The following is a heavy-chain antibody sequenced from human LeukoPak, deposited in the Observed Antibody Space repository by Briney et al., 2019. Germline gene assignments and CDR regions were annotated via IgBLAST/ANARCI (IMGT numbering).Heavy chain of an antibody. Sequence: KSSETLSLTCTVSGGSISSSSYYWGRIRQPPGKCLEWIGSIYYSGSTYYNPSLKSRVTTSVDTSKNQFSLKLSSVTAADKAVYYCARQSPKGGGSFYRWFDPWGQGTLVTVSS. CDR1: GGSISSSSYY. D-gene: IGHD1-26*01. CDR3: ARQSPKGGGSFYRWFDP. V-gene: IGHV4-39*01. CDR2: IYYSGST. J-gene: IGHJ5*02.